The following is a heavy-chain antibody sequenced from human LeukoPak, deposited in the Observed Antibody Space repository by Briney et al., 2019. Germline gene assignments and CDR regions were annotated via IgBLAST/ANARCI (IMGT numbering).Heavy chain of an antibody. D-gene: IGHD6-13*01. CDR2: IKQDGSEK. V-gene: IGHV3-7*03. CDR1: GFTLSSYW. J-gene: IGHJ4*02. CDR3: ARESRASDY. Sequence: PGGSLRLSCAASGFTLSSYWMSWVRQAPGKGLQWVANIKQDGSEKYYVDSVKGRFTISRDNAKNSLYLQMNSLRAEDTAVYYCARESRASDYWGQGTLVTVSS.